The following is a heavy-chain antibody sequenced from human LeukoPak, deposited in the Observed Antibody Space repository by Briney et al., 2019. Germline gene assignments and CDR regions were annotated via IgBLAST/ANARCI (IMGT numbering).Heavy chain of an antibody. CDR1: GGSISSYY. CDR2: IYTSGST. V-gene: IGHV4-4*09. CDR3: ARHIRSIAAAVLGGWFDP. J-gene: IGHJ5*02. Sequence: SETLSLTCTVSGGSISSYYWSWIRQPPGKGLEWIGYIYTSGSTNYNPSLKSRVTISVDTSKNQFSLKLSSVTAADTAVYYCARHIRSIAAAVLGGWFDPWGQGTLDTVSS. D-gene: IGHD6-13*01.